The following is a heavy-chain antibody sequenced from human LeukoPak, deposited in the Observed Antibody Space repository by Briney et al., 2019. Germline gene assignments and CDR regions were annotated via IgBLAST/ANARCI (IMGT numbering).Heavy chain of an antibody. CDR2: IRSKTYGGTT. CDR3: SRRSSYDFFDY. Sequence: PGRSLRLSCTVSGFTFGDYAMGWVCQVPGKGLEYIGFIRSKTYGGTTEYAASVKSRFTISRDDSKSIAYLQMNSLKTEDTGVYYCSRRSSYDFFDYWGQGTLVTVSS. D-gene: IGHD3-3*01. V-gene: IGHV3-49*04. CDR1: GFTFGDYA. J-gene: IGHJ4*02.